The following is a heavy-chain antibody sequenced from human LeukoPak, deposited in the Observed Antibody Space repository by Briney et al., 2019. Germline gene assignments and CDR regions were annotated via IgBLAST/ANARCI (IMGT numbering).Heavy chain of an antibody. J-gene: IGHJ6*03. CDR1: GYILTSYD. Sequence: SVKLSCKVSGYILTSYDINWVRQATGQGLEWMGWLNPHSGNTGYAPKFQSRVTITRNTSISTAFMELSSLRSDDTAVYYCARERTYHYYMDVWGKGTTDTVSS. CDR2: LNPHSGNT. V-gene: IGHV1-8*03. CDR3: ARERTYHYYMDV.